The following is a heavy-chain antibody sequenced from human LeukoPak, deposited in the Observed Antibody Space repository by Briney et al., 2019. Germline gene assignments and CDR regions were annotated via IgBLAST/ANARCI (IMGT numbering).Heavy chain of an antibody. CDR3: AKAFRWGSGSPLDY. Sequence: GGSLRLSCAASGFTFDDYAMHWVRQAPGKGLEWVSGISWNSGSIGYADSVKGRFTISRDNAKNSLYLQMNSLRAEDTALYYCAKAFRWGSGSPLDYWGQGTLVTVSS. CDR1: GFTFDDYA. D-gene: IGHD3-10*01. CDR2: ISWNSGSI. V-gene: IGHV3-9*01. J-gene: IGHJ4*02.